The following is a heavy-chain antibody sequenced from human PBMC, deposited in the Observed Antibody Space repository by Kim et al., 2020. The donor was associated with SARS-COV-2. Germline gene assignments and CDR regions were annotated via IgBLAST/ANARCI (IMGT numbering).Heavy chain of an antibody. V-gene: IGHV3-33*01. CDR2: IWYDGSNK. J-gene: IGHJ3*02. Sequence: GGSLRLSCAASGFTFSSYGMHWVRQAPGKGLEWVAVIWYDGSNKYYADSVKGRFTISRDNSKNTLYLQMNSLRAEDTAVYYCARGSSMIVVDDAFDIWGQGTMVTVSS. CDR1: GFTFSSYG. CDR3: ARGSSMIVVDDAFDI. D-gene: IGHD3-22*01.